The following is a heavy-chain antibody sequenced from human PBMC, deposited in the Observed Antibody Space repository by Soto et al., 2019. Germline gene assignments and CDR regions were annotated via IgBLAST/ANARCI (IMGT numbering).Heavy chain of an antibody. J-gene: IGHJ6*02. CDR2: IYPGDSDT. CDR3: ARYLNYGDPYYYYGMDV. Sequence: GESLKISCKGSGYSFTSYWIGWVRQMPGKGLEWMGIIYPGDSDTRYRPSLQGQVTISADKSIGTAYLQWSSLKASATAMYYCARYLNYGDPYYYYGMDVWGQGTTVTVSS. V-gene: IGHV5-51*01. CDR1: GYSFTSYW. D-gene: IGHD4-17*01.